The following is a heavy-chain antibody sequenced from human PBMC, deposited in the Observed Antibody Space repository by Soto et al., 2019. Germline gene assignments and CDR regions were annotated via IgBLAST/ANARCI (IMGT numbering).Heavy chain of an antibody. J-gene: IGHJ5*02. CDR2: IYYSGST. D-gene: IGHD3-3*01. CDR1: GGSISSGDYY. V-gene: IGHV4-30-4*01. CDR3: ARTHTYYDFWSGYYLNWFDP. Sequence: NPSETLSLTCTVSGGSISSGDYYWSWIRQPPGKGLEWSGYIYYSGSTYYHPSLKSRVTISVDTSKNQFSLKLSSVTAADTAVYYCARTHTYYDFWSGYYLNWFDPWGQGTLVTVSS.